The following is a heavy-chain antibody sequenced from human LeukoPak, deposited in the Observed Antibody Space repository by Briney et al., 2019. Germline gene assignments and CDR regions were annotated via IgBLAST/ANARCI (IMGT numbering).Heavy chain of an antibody. J-gene: IGHJ3*01. V-gene: IGHV3-11*01. CDR2: ISSSGSTR. D-gene: IGHD3-10*01. Sequence: GGSLRLSCAASGFTFNDYYMNWIRQAPGKGLEWLSYISSSGSTRYHADSLKGRFTISRDNAGNSLYLQMDSLRADDTAVYYCARDRSRMVRGIDALDLWGQGTMVTVSS. CDR3: ARDRSRMVRGIDALDL. CDR1: GFTFNDYY.